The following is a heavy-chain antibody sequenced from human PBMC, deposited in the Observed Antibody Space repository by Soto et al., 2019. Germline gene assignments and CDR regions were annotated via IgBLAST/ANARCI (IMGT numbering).Heavy chain of an antibody. CDR1: GFSFSTCE. J-gene: IGHJ3*02. V-gene: IGHV3-48*03. D-gene: IGHD3-16*01. CDR2: ISKSSVTT. CDR3: APRRFGSFNIAAFEI. Sequence: PGGSLRLSCAASGFSFSTCEMNWVRQAPGKGLEWISYISKSSVTTHYADSVKGRFTISRDNANNSLFLEMNSLRVEDTALYYCAPRRFGSFNIAAFEIWGQGTMVTVSS.